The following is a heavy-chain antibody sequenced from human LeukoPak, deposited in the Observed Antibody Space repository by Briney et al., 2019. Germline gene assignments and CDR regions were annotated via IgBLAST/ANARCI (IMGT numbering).Heavy chain of an antibody. Sequence: ASVKVSCRASGYTFTSYDINWVRQATGQGLEWMGWMNPNSGNTGYAQRFQGRVTMTRNTSISTAYMELSSLRSEDTAVYYCARGLAVAGTGTDDYWGQGTLVTVYS. D-gene: IGHD6-19*01. CDR3: ARGLAVAGTGTDDY. J-gene: IGHJ4*02. CDR1: GYTFTSYD. CDR2: MNPNSGNT. V-gene: IGHV1-8*01.